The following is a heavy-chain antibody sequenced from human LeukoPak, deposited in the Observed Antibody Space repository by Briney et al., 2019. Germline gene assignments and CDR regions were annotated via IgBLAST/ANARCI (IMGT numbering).Heavy chain of an antibody. CDR2: IIPIFGTA. V-gene: IGHV1-69*05. D-gene: IGHD3-22*01. CDR3: AREWVYYDSSGIPGDAFDI. CDR1: GGTFSSYA. J-gene: IGHJ3*02. Sequence: ASVKVSCKASGGTFSSYAISWVRQAPGQGLEWMGGIIPIFGTANYAQKFQGRVTITTDESTSTAYMELSSLRSEDTAVYYRAREWVYYDSSGIPGDAFDIWGQGTMVTVSS.